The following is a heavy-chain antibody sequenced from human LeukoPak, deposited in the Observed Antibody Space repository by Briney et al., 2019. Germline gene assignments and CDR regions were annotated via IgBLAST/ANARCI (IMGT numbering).Heavy chain of an antibody. CDR1: GFTFSSYG. Sequence: GGSLRLSCAASGFTFSSYGMHWVRQAPGKGLEWVAAIWYDGSNKYYADSVKGRFTISRDNSKNTLYLQMNSLRAEDTAVYYCARAGYSNYYYYGMDVWGQGTTVTVSS. CDR2: IWYDGSNK. D-gene: IGHD4-4*01. CDR3: ARAGYSNYYYYGMDV. V-gene: IGHV3-33*01. J-gene: IGHJ6*02.